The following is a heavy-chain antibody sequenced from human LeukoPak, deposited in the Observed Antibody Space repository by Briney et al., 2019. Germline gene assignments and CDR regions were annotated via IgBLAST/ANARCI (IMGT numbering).Heavy chain of an antibody. CDR2: ISWNSGST. J-gene: IGHJ4*02. CDR1: GFTFDDYA. Sequence: GGSLRLSCAASGFTFDDYAMHWVRQAPGKGLEWVSGISWNSGSTDYADSVKGRLTISRDNSKNTLYLQMNSLRAEDTAVYYCARVVDHNYGDYYLDYWGQGTLVTVSS. CDR3: ARVVDHNYGDYYLDY. V-gene: IGHV3-9*01. D-gene: IGHD4-17*01.